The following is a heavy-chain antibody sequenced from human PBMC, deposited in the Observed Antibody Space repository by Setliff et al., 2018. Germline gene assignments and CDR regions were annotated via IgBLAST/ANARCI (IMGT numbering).Heavy chain of an antibody. Sequence: GASVKASCKASGGPLNSYSFSWVRQAPGQGLEWMGRIIPVLDITRYSQKFQGRVTITADKSTGIIYMELTSLRSDDTAVYYCARHPPPPNYFDIGALDSWGQGTLVTVSS. CDR3: ARHPPPPNYFDIGALDS. V-gene: IGHV1-69*02. D-gene: IGHD3-22*01. J-gene: IGHJ4*02. CDR1: GGPLNSYS. CDR2: IIPVLDIT.